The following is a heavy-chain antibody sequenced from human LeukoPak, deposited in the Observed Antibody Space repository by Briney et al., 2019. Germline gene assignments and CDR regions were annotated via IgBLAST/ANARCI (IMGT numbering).Heavy chain of an antibody. J-gene: IGHJ6*01. CDR1: ASPFSSYA. D-gene: IGHD3-10*02. Sequence: GGSLRLSCEASASPFSSYAMAWVCQAPGKGLEWGTSIGSYGKTHDSESVKGRFVNSRDNFGGMVFLQLNSLRVEDSDLYYCARELHYYVAMDVWGQGTTVTVSS. V-gene: IGHV3-23*01. CDR3: ARELHYYVAMDV. CDR2: IGSYGKT.